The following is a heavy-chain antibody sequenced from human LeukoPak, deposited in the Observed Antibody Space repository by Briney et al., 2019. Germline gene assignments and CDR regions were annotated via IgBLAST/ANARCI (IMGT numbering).Heavy chain of an antibody. CDR2: ISSSGSTI. V-gene: IGHV3-48*03. J-gene: IGHJ6*04. D-gene: IGHD3-10*02. Sequence: GGSLRLSCAASGFTFSSYEMNWVRQAPGRGLEWVSYISSSGSTIYYADSVKGRFTISGDNAKNSLYLQMNSLRAEDTAVYYCAELGITMIGGVWGKGTTVTISS. CDR3: AELGITMIGGV. CDR1: GFTFSSYE.